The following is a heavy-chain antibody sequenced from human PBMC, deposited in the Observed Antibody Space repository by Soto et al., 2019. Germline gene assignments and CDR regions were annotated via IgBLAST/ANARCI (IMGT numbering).Heavy chain of an antibody. CDR1: GFDFSGYY. D-gene: IGHD3-22*01. CDR3: TRDRGIGSLGYYRY. J-gene: IGHJ4*02. CDR2: INQDASEK. V-gene: IGHV3-7*01. Sequence: EVQLVESGGGLVQAGGSLRLSCAASGFDFSGYYMSWVRQAPGKGLEWVAYINQDASEKYYVDSVEGRFTISRDNAKNLLYLQMNGLRAEDTAVYYGTRDRGIGSLGYYRYWCQGTLVTVSS.